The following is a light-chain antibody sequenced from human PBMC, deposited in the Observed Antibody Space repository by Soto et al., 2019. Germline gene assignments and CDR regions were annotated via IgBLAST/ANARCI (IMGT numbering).Light chain of an antibody. CDR2: EVS. CDR1: SSDVGGYNY. CDR3: SSYTSIITLYV. J-gene: IGLJ1*01. V-gene: IGLV2-14*01. Sequence: QYVLTQPASVSGSPGQSITISCTGTSSDVGGYNYVSWYQQHPGKAPKLMIYEVSNRPSGVSNRFSGSKSGNTASLTISGLQAEDEADYYCSSYTSIITLYVFGSGTKVTVL.